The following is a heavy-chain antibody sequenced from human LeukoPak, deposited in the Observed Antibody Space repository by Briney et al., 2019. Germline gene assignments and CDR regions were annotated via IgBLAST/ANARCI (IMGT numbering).Heavy chain of an antibody. D-gene: IGHD1-1*01. CDR1: GNTFSSYY. V-gene: IGHV1-46*01. CDR3: AREGPGTGKYLDY. CDR2: INPSGGLT. Sequence: EASVKVSCKASGNTFSSYYMHWVRQAPGQGLEWMGIINPSGGLTFYAQRFEGRVTVTRDTSTSTVHMELRSLRSEDTAVYYCAREGPGTGKYLDYWGQGTLVTVSS. J-gene: IGHJ4*02.